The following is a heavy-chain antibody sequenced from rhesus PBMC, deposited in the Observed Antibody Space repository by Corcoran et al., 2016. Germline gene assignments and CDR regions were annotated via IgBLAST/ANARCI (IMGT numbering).Heavy chain of an antibody. CDR3: ARDGSPVNRLRFDV. J-gene: IGHJ5-1*01. D-gene: IGHD1-44*02. CDR1: GGPIRRSNW. Sequence: QVKLQQWGEGLVKPSETLSLTCAVSGGPIRRSNWWSWIRPSPGRGREWIGRIYGSGGSTDYNPSLKSRVTISIDTSKNQFSLKLSSVTAADTAVYYCARDGSPVNRLRFDVWGAGVLVTVSS. CDR2: IYGSGGST. V-gene: IGHV4-92*01.